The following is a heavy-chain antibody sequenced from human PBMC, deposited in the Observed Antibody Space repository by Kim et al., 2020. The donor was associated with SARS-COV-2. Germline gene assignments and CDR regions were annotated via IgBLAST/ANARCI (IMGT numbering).Heavy chain of an antibody. J-gene: IGHJ3*02. CDR1: GGSISSGGYA. V-gene: IGHV4-30-2*01. CDR2: IYYSGTS. CDR3: ARGGASTVISFWFFDI. D-gene: IGHD3-22*01. Sequence: SETLSLTCRVSGGSISSGGYAWSWLRQAPGKGPEWIGYIYYSGTSHHNPALRRRVTLSIERSKNQITLQLRSVTAAATAVYFCARGGASTVISFWFFDI.